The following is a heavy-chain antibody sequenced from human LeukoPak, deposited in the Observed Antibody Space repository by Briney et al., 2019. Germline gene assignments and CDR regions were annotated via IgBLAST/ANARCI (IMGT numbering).Heavy chain of an antibody. J-gene: IGHJ4*02. Sequence: GGSLRLSCAASGFTFSSYSMDWVRQAPGKGLEWVSSISSSSSYIYYADSVKGRFTISRDNAKNSLYLQMNSLRAEDTAVYYCARGSSWAFDYWGQGTLVTVSS. CDR1: GFTFSSYS. CDR2: ISSSSSYI. CDR3: ARGSSWAFDY. D-gene: IGHD6-13*01. V-gene: IGHV3-21*01.